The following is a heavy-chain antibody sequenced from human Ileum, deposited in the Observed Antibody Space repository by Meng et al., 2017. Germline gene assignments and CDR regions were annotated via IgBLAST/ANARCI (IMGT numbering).Heavy chain of an antibody. Sequence: QVQLRESGPGLVRPSGTLSLTCEVTGDSISSTAWWSWVRQPPGKGLEWIGEVLRDGSTFHNPSLRSRLTLSVDLSKNQFSLRLTSVTAADTAVYYCARDNKYANHYHYGMDVWGQGTMVTVSS. CDR2: VLRDGST. CDR3: ARDNKYANHYHYGMDV. V-gene: IGHV4-4*02. CDR1: GDSISSTAW. D-gene: IGHD2-8*01. J-gene: IGHJ6*02.